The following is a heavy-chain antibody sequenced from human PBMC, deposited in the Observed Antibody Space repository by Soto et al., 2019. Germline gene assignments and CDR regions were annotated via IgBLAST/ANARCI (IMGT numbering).Heavy chain of an antibody. CDR1: GYTFISYP. CDR3: ARGPFPVARGVIPYFDY. Sequence: QVQLVQSGAEVKKPGASVKVSCKASGYTFISYPMHWVRQAPGQRLEWMGRINAGDDKTKYSQKFQGRVTITRDTSASTAYRDLSSLRSEDTAVYYCARGPFPVARGVIPYFDYWGQGTLVTVSS. D-gene: IGHD3-10*01. V-gene: IGHV1-3*01. CDR2: INAGDDKT. J-gene: IGHJ4*02.